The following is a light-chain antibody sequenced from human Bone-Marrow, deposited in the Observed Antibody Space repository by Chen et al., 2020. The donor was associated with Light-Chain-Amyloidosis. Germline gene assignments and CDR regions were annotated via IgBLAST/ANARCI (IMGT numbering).Light chain of an antibody. CDR2: RDT. V-gene: IGLV3-25*03. CDR3: QSADSSGTYEVI. Sequence: SYELTQPPSVSVSPGQTARITCSGDDLPTKYAYWYQQKPGQAPVLVIHRDTERPSGISERLSGSSSGTTATLTISGVQAEDEADYHCQSADSSGTYEVIFGGGTQLTVL. CDR1: DLPTKY. J-gene: IGLJ2*01.